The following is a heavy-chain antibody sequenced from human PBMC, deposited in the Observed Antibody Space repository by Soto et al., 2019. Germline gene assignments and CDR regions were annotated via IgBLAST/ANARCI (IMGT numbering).Heavy chain of an antibody. V-gene: IGHV3-48*02. CDR3: ARDARAGEQLWPQAHFDS. J-gene: IGHJ4*02. Sequence: EVQLVESGGGLVQPGGSLRLSCAASGFTFSSYSMNCVRQAPGKGLEWVSYISSSSSTIYYADSVKGRFTISRDNAKNSLFLKRNTGRDEDTAVYYCARDARAGEQLWPQAHFDSWGQGTLVTVSS. D-gene: IGHD5-18*01. CDR1: GFTFSSYS. CDR2: ISSSSSTI.